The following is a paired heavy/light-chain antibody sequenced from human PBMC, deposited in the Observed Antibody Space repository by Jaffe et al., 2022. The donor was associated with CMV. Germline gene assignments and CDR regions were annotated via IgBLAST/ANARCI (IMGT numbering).Light chain of an antibody. V-gene: IGKV1-39*01. J-gene: IGKJ2*01. CDR2: AAS. Sequence: DIQMTQSPSSLSASVGDRVTITCRATQSIDRSLNWYQQKVGKAPKLLIYAASSLHSGVPSRFSGSGSGTYFTLTISNVQPEDFATYYCQQSYSTPPDTFGQGTKLEIK. CDR1: QSIDRS. CDR3: QQSYSTPPDT.
Heavy chain of an antibody. V-gene: IGHV3-74*01. Sequence: VQLVESGGGLIQPGGSLRLSCAAAGFSIREYWMHWVRQVPGEGLVWVSRINGDGSSTAYADSVKGRFIISRDNPENTVSLQMNSLRGEDTAMYYCVSLYETPNVAFDIWGQGTMVTVSS. J-gene: IGHJ3*02. CDR1: GFSIREYW. D-gene: IGHD3-3*01. CDR3: VSLYETPNVAFDI. CDR2: INGDGSST.